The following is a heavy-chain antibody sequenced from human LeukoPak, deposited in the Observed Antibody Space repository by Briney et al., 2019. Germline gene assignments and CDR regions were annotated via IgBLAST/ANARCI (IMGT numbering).Heavy chain of an antibody. V-gene: IGHV4-4*02. Sequence: KTSETLSLTCAVSGGSISSSNWWSWVRQPPGKGLEWIGEIYHSGSTNYNPSLKSRVTISVDKSKDQFSLKLSSVTAADTAVYYCARDRELYYYDSSGYLRHYNAFDIWGQGTMVTVSS. CDR1: GGSISSSNW. J-gene: IGHJ3*02. D-gene: IGHD3-22*01. CDR2: IYHSGST. CDR3: ARDRELYYYDSSGYLRHYNAFDI.